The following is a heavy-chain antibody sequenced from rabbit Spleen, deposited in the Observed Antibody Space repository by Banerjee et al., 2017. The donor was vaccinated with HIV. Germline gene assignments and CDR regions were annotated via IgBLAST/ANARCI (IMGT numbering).Heavy chain of an antibody. J-gene: IGHJ4*01. Sequence: QEQLVESGGGLVKPEGSLTLTCKASGFDFSSNYYFSWVRQAPGKGLELIAYIYTGSSGSTYYASWAKGRFTISKTSSTTVTLQMTTLTAADTATYFCARDLAGYVGFGYVSYLDLWGQGTLVTVS. CDR1: GFDFSSNYY. V-gene: IGHV1S45*01. D-gene: IGHD6-1*01. CDR3: ARDLAGYVGFGYVSYLDL. CDR2: IYTGSSGST.